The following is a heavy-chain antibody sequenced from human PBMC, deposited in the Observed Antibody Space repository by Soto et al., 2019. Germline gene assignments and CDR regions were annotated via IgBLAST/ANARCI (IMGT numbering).Heavy chain of an antibody. Sequence: LRLSCAASGFTFSDYAMTWVRHAPGKRLEWVSVISSSGDRAYYADSVKGRFTISRDKSNNTLYLQMNSLRFDDTAVYYCERDRIPAVRIKWLDPCGQRTLVTVSS. CDR2: ISSSGDRA. CDR3: ERDRIPAVRIKWLDP. J-gene: IGHJ5*02. V-gene: IGHV3-23*01. D-gene: IGHD5-18*01. CDR1: GFTFSDYA.